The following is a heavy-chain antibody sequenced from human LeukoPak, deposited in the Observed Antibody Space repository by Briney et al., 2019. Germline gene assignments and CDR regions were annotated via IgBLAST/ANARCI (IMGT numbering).Heavy chain of an antibody. CDR1: GGSISSGDYY. D-gene: IGHD5-18*01. J-gene: IGHJ4*02. Sequence: PSETLSLTCTVSGGSISSGDYYWSWIRQPPGKGLEWIGYIYYSGSTYYNPSLKSRVTISVDTSKNQFSLKLSSVTAADTAVYYCARGGYSYGYNYWGQGTLVIVSS. CDR2: IYYSGST. CDR3: ARGGYSYGYNY. V-gene: IGHV4-30-4*08.